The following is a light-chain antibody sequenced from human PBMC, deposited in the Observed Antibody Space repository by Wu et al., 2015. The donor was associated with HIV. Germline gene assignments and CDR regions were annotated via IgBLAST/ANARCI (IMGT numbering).Light chain of an antibody. CDR3: QQLNSFPLT. V-gene: IGKV1-13*02. CDR1: QDIFTY. J-gene: IGKJ5*01. Sequence: AIQLTQSPSSLSASIGDRVNITCRASQDIFTYLAWYQQTPGKAPRVLIYDASTLQNGVSSRFSGSGSGRDFTLTISGRQREDFAVYFCQQLNSFPLTFGQGSRLEI. CDR2: DAS.